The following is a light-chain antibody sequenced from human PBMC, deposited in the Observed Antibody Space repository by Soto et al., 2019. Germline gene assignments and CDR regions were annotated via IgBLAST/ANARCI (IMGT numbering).Light chain of an antibody. CDR1: SSNVGGYNY. CDR3: TSYTRSSTPV. V-gene: IGLV2-14*01. Sequence: QSALTQPASVSGSPGQSITISCTGTSSNVGGYNYVSWYQQHPGKAPKFMIYDVSNRPSGVSNRFSGSKSGNTASLTISGLQAEDEADYYCTSYTRSSTPVFGGGTKLTVL. CDR2: DVS. J-gene: IGLJ2*01.